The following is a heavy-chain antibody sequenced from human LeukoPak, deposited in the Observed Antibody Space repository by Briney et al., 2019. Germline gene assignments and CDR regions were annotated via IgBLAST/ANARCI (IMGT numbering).Heavy chain of an antibody. J-gene: IGHJ4*02. CDR1: GGSISSSNW. D-gene: IGHD6-13*01. V-gene: IGHV4-4*02. CDR2: IYHSGST. Sequence: PSETLSLTCAVSGGSISSSNWWSWVRQPPGKGLEWIGEIYHSGSTNYNPSLKSRVTISVDKSKNQFSLKLSSVTAADTAVYYCARRGLMSNSSSWYFGYWGQGTLVTVSS. CDR3: ARRGLMSNSSSWYFGY.